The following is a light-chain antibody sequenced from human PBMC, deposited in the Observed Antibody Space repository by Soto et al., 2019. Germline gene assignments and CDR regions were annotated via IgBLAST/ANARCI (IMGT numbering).Light chain of an antibody. J-gene: IGLJ3*02. CDR3: SSYTGSATLVV. CDR2: EVS. V-gene: IGLV2-14*01. Sequence: QSALTQPASESGSPGQSITISCTGTSSDVGGNKYVSWYQQHPGKAPKLITYEVSNRPLGVSNRFSGSKSGNTASLTISGLQAEDEADYYCSSYTGSATLVVFGGGTKLTVL. CDR1: SSDVGGNKY.